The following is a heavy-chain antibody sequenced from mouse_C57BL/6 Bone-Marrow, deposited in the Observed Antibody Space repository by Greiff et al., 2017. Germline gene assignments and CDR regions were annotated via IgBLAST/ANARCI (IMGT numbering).Heavy chain of an antibody. J-gene: IGHJ2*01. D-gene: IGHD1-1*01. CDR1: GYTFTSYW. CDR3: ASYYYGSTYYFDY. CDR2: IYPSDSET. Sequence: QVQLQQPGAELVRPGSSVKLSCKASGYTFTSYWVDWVKQRPGQGLEWIGNIYPSDSETHYNQKFKDKATLTVDKSSSTAYMQLSSLTSEDSSVXYCASYYYGSTYYFDYWGQGTTLTVSS. V-gene: IGHV1-61*01.